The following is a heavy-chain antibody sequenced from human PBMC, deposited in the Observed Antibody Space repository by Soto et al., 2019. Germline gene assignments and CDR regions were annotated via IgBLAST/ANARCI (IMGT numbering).Heavy chain of an antibody. Sequence: EVQLVESGGGLVQPGGSLRLSCEASGFNFSSYDMHWVRQATGKGLEWVSVIXTAGDTFYTGSVKGRFTISRENGKNSLYLQMNSLRAGDTAVYYCARAGQGASCSGGSCYLGASDIWGQGTMVTVSS. V-gene: IGHV3-13*01. J-gene: IGHJ3*02. CDR1: GFNFSSYD. D-gene: IGHD2-15*01. CDR3: ARAGQGASCSGGSCYLGASDI. CDR2: IXTAGDT.